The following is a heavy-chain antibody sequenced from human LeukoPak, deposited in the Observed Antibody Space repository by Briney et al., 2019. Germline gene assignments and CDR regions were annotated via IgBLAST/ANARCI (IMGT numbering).Heavy chain of an antibody. D-gene: IGHD6-6*01. CDR3: TSLIAARHRIYYYYYMDV. CDR2: IRSKANSYAT. V-gene: IGHV3-73*01. CDR1: GFTFSGSA. Sequence: PGGSPRLSCAASGFTFSGSAMHWVRQASGKGLEWVGRIRSKANSYATAYAASVKGRFTISRDDSKNTAYLQMNSLKTEDTAVYYCTSLIAARHRIYYYYYMDVWGKGTTVTVSS. J-gene: IGHJ6*03.